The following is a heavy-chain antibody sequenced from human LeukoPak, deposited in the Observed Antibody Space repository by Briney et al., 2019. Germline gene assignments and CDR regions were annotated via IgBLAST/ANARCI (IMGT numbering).Heavy chain of an antibody. V-gene: IGHV3-49*05. CDR2: IRSKACGGTT. J-gene: IGHJ4*02. Sequence: KPGGSLRLSCTASGFTFGDYAMSWFRQAPGKGLEWVGFIRSKACGGTTEYAASVKGRFTISRDDSKSIAYLQMNSLKTEDTAVYYCTASSSWYLDYFDYWGQGTLVTVSS. CDR1: GFTFGDYA. CDR3: TASSSWYLDYFDY. D-gene: IGHD6-13*01.